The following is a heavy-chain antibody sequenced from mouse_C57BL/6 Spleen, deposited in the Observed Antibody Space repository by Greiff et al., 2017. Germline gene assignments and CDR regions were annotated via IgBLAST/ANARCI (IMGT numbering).Heavy chain of an antibody. Sequence: VKLQQPGAELVRPGSSVKLSCKASGYTFTSYWMHWVKQRPIQGLEWIGNIDPSDSETHYNQKFKDKATLTVDKSSSTAYMQLSSLTSEDSAVYYCARSRGIWYFDVWGTGTTVTVSS. J-gene: IGHJ1*03. CDR1: GYTFTSYW. V-gene: IGHV1-52*01. CDR2: IDPSDSET. CDR3: ARSRGIWYFDV.